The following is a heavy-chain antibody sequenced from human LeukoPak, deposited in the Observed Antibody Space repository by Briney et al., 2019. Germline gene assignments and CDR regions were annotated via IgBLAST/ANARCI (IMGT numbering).Heavy chain of an antibody. CDR3: AKGKLIGYSYGYLIFDY. CDR2: ISGSGGST. CDR1: GFTFSSYA. D-gene: IGHD5-18*01. J-gene: IGHJ4*02. V-gene: IGHV3-23*01. Sequence: GGSLRLSCAASGFTFSSYAMSWVRQAPGKGLEWVSAISGSGGSTYYADSVKGRFTISRDNSKNTLYLQMNSLRAEDTAVYYCAKGKLIGYSYGYLIFDYWGQGTLVTVSS.